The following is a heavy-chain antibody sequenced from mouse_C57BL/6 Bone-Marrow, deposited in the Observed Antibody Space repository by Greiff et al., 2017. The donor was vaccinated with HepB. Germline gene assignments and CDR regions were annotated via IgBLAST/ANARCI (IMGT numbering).Heavy chain of an antibody. V-gene: IGHV6-3*01. J-gene: IGHJ4*01. D-gene: IGHD1-1*01. CDR2: IRLKSDNYAT. CDR1: GFTFSNYW. CDR3: TEGGYYGKY. Sequence: EVKVEESGGGLVQPGGSMKLSCVASGFTFSNYWMNWVRQSPEKGLEWVAQIRLKSDNYATHYAESVKGRFTISRDDSKSSVYLQMNNLRAEDTGIYYCTEGGYYGKYWGQGTSVTVSS.